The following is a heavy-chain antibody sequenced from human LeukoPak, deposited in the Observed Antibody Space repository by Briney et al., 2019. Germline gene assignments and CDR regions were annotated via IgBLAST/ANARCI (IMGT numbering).Heavy chain of an antibody. CDR1: GFTFTSYS. J-gene: IGHJ4*02. CDR3: ARDYYGDYNFDY. Sequence: GGSLRLSCAASGFTFTSYSLNWVRQAPGKGLEWVSSISSSSNYIHYADSVKGRFTISRDNAKNSLYLQMNSLRAEDTAVYYCARDYYGDYNFDYWGQGTLVTVSS. D-gene: IGHD4-17*01. CDR2: ISSSSNYI. V-gene: IGHV3-21*01.